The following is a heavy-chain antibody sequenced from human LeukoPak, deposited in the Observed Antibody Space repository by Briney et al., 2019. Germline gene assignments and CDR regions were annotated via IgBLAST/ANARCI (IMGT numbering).Heavy chain of an antibody. J-gene: IGHJ5*02. V-gene: IGHV3-7*04. CDR1: GFIFSNYW. Sequence: PGGSPRLSCSASGFIFSNYWMTWVRQAPGKGLEWMANIKQDGSEKYYVDSVKGRFTISRDNAKKSLYLQMNSLRAEDTAVYFCARDMIILQSWGQGTLVTVSS. D-gene: IGHD3-16*01. CDR2: IKQDGSEK. CDR3: ARDMIILQS.